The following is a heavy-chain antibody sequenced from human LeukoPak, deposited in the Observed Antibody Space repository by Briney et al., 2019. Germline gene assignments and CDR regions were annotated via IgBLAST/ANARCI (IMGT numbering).Heavy chain of an antibody. Sequence: SETLSLTCTVSGGSISSYYWSWIRQPAGKGLEWIGRIYTSGSTNYNPSLKSRVTISVDTSKNQFSLKLSSVTAADTAVYYCARAPGMVRGVISYWYFDLWGRGTLVTVSS. V-gene: IGHV4-4*07. CDR2: IYTSGST. J-gene: IGHJ2*01. CDR3: ARAPGMVRGVISYWYFDL. D-gene: IGHD3-10*01. CDR1: GGSISSYY.